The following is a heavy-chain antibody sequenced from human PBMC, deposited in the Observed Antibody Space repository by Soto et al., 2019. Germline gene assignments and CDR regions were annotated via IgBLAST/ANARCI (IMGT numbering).Heavy chain of an antibody. Sequence: GGSLRLSCAASGFTFSSYGMHWVRQAPGKGLEWVAVISYDGSNKYYADSVKGRFTISRDNSKNTLYLQMNSLRAEDTAVYYCAKDGQRWLQLVSAMDVWGQRTTVTVS. D-gene: IGHD5-12*01. CDR2: ISYDGSNK. CDR3: AKDGQRWLQLVSAMDV. V-gene: IGHV3-30*18. J-gene: IGHJ6*02. CDR1: GFTFSSYG.